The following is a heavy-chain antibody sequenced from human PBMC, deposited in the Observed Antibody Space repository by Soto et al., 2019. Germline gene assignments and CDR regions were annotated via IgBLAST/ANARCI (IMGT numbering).Heavy chain of an antibody. CDR2: LYSGGNT. CDR3: ARGAYDVGRVPLEYFDY. CDR1: GFSVNNNY. J-gene: IGHJ4*02. V-gene: IGHV3-66*01. D-gene: IGHD5-12*01. Sequence: EVQLVESGGGSVQPGGSLRLSCAASGFSVNNNYMSWVRQDPGEGLEWVSVLYSGGNTYYAFSVRGRFTISRDNFKNTLYLQMNDLRAEDTAVYYCARGAYDVGRVPLEYFDYWGQGTLVTISS.